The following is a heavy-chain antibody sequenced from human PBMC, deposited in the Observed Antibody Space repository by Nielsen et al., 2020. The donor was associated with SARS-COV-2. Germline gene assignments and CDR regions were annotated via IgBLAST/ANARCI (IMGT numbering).Heavy chain of an antibody. V-gene: IGHV4-31*03. J-gene: IGHJ5*02. CDR2: IYYSGST. CDR1: GGSISSSSYY. CDR3: ARALGGYCSGGSCYSATFDP. Sequence: SETLSLTCTVSGGSISSSSYYWSWIRQHPGKGLEWIGYIYYSGSTYYNPSLKSRVTISVDTSKNQFSLKLSSVTAADTAVYYCARALGGYCSGGSCYSATFDPWGQGTLVTVSS. D-gene: IGHD2-15*01.